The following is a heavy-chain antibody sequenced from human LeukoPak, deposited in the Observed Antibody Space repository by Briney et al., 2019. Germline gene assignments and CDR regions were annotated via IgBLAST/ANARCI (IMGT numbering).Heavy chain of an antibody. CDR3: ARRVGTTRTAFDN. D-gene: IGHD1-26*01. CDR1: GYTFTRYS. V-gene: IGHV1-46*01. Sequence: ASVKVSCKASGYTFTRYSVHWVRQAPGQGLEWMATINPSVGSAIYAQKFQGRVTVTSDTSTSAVFMELTSLTSDDTAVYYCARRVGTTRTAFDNWGQGTLVTVSS. CDR2: INPSVGSA. J-gene: IGHJ4*02.